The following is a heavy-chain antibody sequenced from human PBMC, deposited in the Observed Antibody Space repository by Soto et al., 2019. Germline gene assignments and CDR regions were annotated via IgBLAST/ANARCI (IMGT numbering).Heavy chain of an antibody. D-gene: IGHD6-13*01. V-gene: IGHV3-48*02. CDR2: IRSSTTV. CDR1: GFSFSDFS. CDR3: ARDLSWAFAH. Sequence: PGWSLRLSCASSGFSFSDFSMNWVRQAPGKGLEWISYIRSSTTVSYADSVKGRFTISRDNAKNSLFLQMNSLRDEDTAVYYCARDLSWAFAHWGQGALVTVSS. J-gene: IGHJ4*02.